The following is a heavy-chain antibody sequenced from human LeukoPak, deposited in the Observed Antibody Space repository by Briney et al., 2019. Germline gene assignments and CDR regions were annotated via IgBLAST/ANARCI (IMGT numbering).Heavy chain of an antibody. V-gene: IGHV4-59*12. D-gene: IGHD2-15*01. J-gene: IGHJ3*02. CDR2: IYYSGST. CDR3: ARIVVVAATGAFDI. CDR1: GGSISSYY. Sequence: SETLSLTCTVSGGSISSYYWSWIRQPPGKGLEWIGYIYYSGSTNYNPSLKSRVTISVDTSKNQFSLKLSSVTAADTAVYYCARIVVVAATGAFDIWGQGTMVTVSS.